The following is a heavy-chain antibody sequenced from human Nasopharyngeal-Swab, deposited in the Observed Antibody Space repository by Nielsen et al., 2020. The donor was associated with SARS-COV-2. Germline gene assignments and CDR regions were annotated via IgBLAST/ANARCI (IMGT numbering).Heavy chain of an antibody. J-gene: IGHJ6*02. CDR2: ISAYNGNT. Sequence: ASVKVSCKASGYTFTSYVISWVRQAPGQGLEWMGWISAYNGNTNYAQKLQGRVTMTTDTSTSTAYMALRSLRSDDTAVYYCARDLTMVWGATPNYYYYGMDVWGQGTTVTVSS. V-gene: IGHV1-18*01. D-gene: IGHD3-10*01. CDR1: GYTFTSYV. CDR3: ARDLTMVWGATPNYYYYGMDV.